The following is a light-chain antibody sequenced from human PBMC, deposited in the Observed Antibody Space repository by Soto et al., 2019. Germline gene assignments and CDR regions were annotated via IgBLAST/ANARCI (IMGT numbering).Light chain of an antibody. CDR2: AAS. J-gene: IGKJ5*01. Sequence: DIQMTQSPSSLSASVGDRVTITCRASQSINTYLNSYQQRPGKAPNLLIYAASSLQSGVPSRFSGSGSGTDFTLTISSLQPEDFATYYCQQSYGTLITFGQGTRLEIK. V-gene: IGKV1-39*01. CDR1: QSINTY. CDR3: QQSYGTLIT.